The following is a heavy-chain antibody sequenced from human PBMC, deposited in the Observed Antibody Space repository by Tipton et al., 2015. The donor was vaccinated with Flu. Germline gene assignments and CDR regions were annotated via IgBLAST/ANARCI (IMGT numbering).Heavy chain of an antibody. J-gene: IGHJ4*02. D-gene: IGHD5-18*01. CDR2: IYYSGST. CDR3: ASGNTATDY. CDR1: GGSISSSSHY. Sequence: TLSLTCTVSGGSISSSSHYWGWIRQPPGKGLEWIGSIYYSGSTYYNPFLKSRVTISVDTSKNQFSLKLSSVTAADTAVYYCASGNTATDYWGQGTLVTVSS. V-gene: IGHV4-39*01.